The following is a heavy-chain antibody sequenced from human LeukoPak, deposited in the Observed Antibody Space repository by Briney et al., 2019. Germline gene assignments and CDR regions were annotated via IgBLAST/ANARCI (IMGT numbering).Heavy chain of an antibody. CDR1: GGSISSSSYY. CDR3: ACHYSSSSNYAQIFDY. J-gene: IGHJ4*02. Sequence: SETLSLTCTVYGGSISSSSYYWGWIRQPPGKGLEWIGSIYYSGSTYYHPSLKSRVTISVDTSKNQFSLKLSYVTAADTAVYYCACHYSSSSNYAQIFDYWVQGTLVTVSS. CDR2: IYYSGST. D-gene: IGHD6-6*01. V-gene: IGHV4-39*01.